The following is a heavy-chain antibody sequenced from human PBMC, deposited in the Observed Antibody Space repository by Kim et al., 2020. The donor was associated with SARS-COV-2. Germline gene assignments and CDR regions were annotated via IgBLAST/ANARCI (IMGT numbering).Heavy chain of an antibody. V-gene: IGHV4-31*03. J-gene: IGHJ6*02. CDR1: VGSISSGGYY. D-gene: IGHD5-12*01. Sequence: SETLSLTCTVSVGSISSGGYYWSWIRQHPGKGLVWIGYIYYSGSTYYNPSLKSRVTISVDTSKNQFSLKLRSVTAADTAVYYCARDRGGYEYNYYGMDVWGQGTTVTVSS. CDR2: IYYSGST. CDR3: ARDRGGYEYNYYGMDV.